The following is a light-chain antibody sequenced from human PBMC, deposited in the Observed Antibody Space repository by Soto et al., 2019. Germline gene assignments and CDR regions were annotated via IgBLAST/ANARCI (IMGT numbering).Light chain of an antibody. CDR1: QSVGSK. CDR3: QQYNNWPPLT. Sequence: EVVMTQSPATLSVSPGERATLSCRASQSVGSKLAWYQQKPGQAPRLLIFDAFTRATGIPARFSGSGSGTEFTPFISGLQSEDFAVYYCQQYNNWPPLTFGGGTKVEI. V-gene: IGKV3-15*01. J-gene: IGKJ4*01. CDR2: DAF.